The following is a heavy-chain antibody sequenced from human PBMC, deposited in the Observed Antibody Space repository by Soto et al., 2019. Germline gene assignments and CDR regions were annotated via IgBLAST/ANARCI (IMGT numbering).Heavy chain of an antibody. J-gene: IGHJ4*02. Sequence: QVQLQESGPGLLKPSETLSLTCTVSGGSISSYYWSWIRQPPGKGLEWIGHIYYSGSTNYNPSLKSRVTMSVDTSKLQFSLKLSSVSAADTAVYYCARDHGRYSDADWGQGTLVTFSS. CDR3: ARDHGRYSDAD. CDR2: IYYSGST. D-gene: IGHD5-18*01. V-gene: IGHV4-59*01. CDR1: GGSISSYY.